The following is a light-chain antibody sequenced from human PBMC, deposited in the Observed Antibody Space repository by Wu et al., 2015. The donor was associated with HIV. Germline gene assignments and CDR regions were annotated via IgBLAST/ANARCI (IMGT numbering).Light chain of an antibody. CDR3: QQYNNWPLT. V-gene: IGKV3-15*01. CDR2: GAS. J-gene: IGKJ4*01. Sequence: EIVMTQSPATLSVSPGERATLSCRASQTISSNLAWYQQKSGQAPTLLIYGASTRATGFPARFSGSGSGTEFTLTISSLQSEDFTVYYCQQYNNWPLTFGGGTKVEIK. CDR1: QTISSN.